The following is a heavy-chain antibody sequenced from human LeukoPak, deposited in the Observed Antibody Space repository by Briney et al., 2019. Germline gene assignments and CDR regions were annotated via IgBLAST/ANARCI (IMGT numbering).Heavy chain of an antibody. D-gene: IGHD2-8*01. CDR3: ARGVLAGWFDP. Sequence: SQTLSLTCAVSGGSISSGGYSWSWIRQPPGKGLEWIGYIYHSGSTYYNPSLKSRVTISVDRSKNQFSLKLSSVTAADTAVYHCARGVLAGWFDPWGQGTLVTVSS. V-gene: IGHV4-30-2*01. J-gene: IGHJ5*02. CDR2: IYHSGST. CDR1: GGSISSGGYS.